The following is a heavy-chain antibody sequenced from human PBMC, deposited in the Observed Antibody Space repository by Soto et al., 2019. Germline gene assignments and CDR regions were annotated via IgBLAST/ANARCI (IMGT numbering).Heavy chain of an antibody. CDR1: GYLFTNYG. V-gene: IGHV1-18*01. CDR3: ARGDSERAAENDY. Sequence: QVQLVQSEAEVKKPGASVRVSCKASGYLFTNYGITWVRQAPGQGLEWMGWISAYNGNTDYAQNLQGRVTMTTETSTSTAYMELRSIRSDDTAVYYCARGDSERAAENDYWGQGTLVSVSS. CDR2: ISAYNGNT. D-gene: IGHD6-13*01. J-gene: IGHJ4*02.